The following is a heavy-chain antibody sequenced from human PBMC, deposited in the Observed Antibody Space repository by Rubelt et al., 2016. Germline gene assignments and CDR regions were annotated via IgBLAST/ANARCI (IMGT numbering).Heavy chain of an antibody. V-gene: IGHV3-30*04. CDR1: GFNFRDYA. Sequence: QVQLVESGGGVVQPGRSLRLSCAASGFNFRDYAMYWVRQAPRKGLEWVAVTSYDGSNKYYADSVKGRFTISRDNSKNTLCQQMNSLKPEDTAVYHGARGGEHMWVSTVDRWGQGSLVTVSS. CDR2: TSYDGSNK. J-gene: IGHJ4*02. D-gene: IGHD1-14*01. CDR3: ARGGEHMWVSTVDR.